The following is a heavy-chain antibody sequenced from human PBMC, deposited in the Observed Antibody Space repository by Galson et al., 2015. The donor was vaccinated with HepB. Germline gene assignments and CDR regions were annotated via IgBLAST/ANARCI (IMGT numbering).Heavy chain of an antibody. CDR2: ISSSSSYI. J-gene: IGHJ4*02. Sequence: SLRLSCAASGFTFSSYSMNWVRQAPGKGLEWVSSISSSSSYIYYADSVKGRFTISRDNAKNSLYLQMNSLRAEDTAVYYCARDPLWFGELSKAGYFDYWGQGTLVTVSS. V-gene: IGHV3-21*01. D-gene: IGHD3-10*01. CDR3: ARDPLWFGELSKAGYFDY. CDR1: GFTFSSYS.